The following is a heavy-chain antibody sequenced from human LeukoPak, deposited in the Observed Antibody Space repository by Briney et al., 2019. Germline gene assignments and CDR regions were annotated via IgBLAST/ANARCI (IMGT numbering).Heavy chain of an antibody. D-gene: IGHD6-19*01. J-gene: IGHJ1*01. Sequence: GGSLRLSCAASGFTFSSHAMHWVRQAPGKGLEWVAVISYDGSNKYYADSVKGRFTISRDNSKNTLYLQMNSLRAEDTAVYYCAKGSWAGNLGYFQHWGQGTLVTVSS. V-gene: IGHV3-30*07. CDR3: AKGSWAGNLGYFQH. CDR2: ISYDGSNK. CDR1: GFTFSSHA.